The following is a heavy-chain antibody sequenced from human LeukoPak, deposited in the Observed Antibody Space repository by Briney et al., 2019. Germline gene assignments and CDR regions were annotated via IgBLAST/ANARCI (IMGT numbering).Heavy chain of an antibody. D-gene: IGHD5-12*01. J-gene: IGHJ4*02. CDR1: GGSFSGYY. Sequence: KPSETLSLTCAVYGGSFSGYYWSWIRQPPGKGLEWIGEINHSGSTNYNPSLKSRVTISVDTSKNQFSLKLSSVTAADTAVYYCARAPSGYDDYWGQGTLVTVSS. CDR3: ARAPSGYDDY. V-gene: IGHV4-34*01. CDR2: INHSGST.